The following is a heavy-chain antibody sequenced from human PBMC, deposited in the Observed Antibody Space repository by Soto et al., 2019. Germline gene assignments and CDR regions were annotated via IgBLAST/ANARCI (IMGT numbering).Heavy chain of an antibody. CDR2: IYYSGST. J-gene: IGHJ4*02. D-gene: IGHD3-16*01. V-gene: IGHV4-39*01. CDR3: TRYMGETTGDH. CDR1: GGSISSSSYY. Sequence: PSETLSLTCTVSGGSISSSSYYWGWIRQPPGKGLEWIGSIYYSGSTFYNPSLKSRVTISVDKSKSQFSLSLSSVTAADTAVYYCTRYMGETTGDHWGQGTLVTVST.